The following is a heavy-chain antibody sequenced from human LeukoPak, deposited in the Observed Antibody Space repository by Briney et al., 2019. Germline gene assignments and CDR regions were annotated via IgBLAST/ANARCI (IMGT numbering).Heavy chain of an antibody. D-gene: IGHD3-16*01. CDR1: GGSLSSSGYY. Sequence: SETLSLTCTVSGGSLSSSGYYWGWIRQPPGKGLEWIGSIYYSGSTYYNPSLKSRVTIAVDTSKNQFSLKLSSVTAADTAVYYCARRRIGDYFDYWGQGTLVTVSS. CDR2: IYYSGST. J-gene: IGHJ4*02. CDR3: ARRRIGDYFDY. V-gene: IGHV4-39*01.